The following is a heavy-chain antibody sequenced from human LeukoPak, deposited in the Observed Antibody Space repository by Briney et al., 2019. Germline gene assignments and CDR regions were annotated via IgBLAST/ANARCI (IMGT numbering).Heavy chain of an antibody. V-gene: IGHV3-21*01. CDR3: ARYPPSMTINWFDL. CDR2: ISSSNTYI. J-gene: IGHJ5*02. Sequence: GGSLRLSCAASGFTFSSCYMNWVRQAPGKGPEWVSSISSSNTYIDYADSVKGRFTISRDNAKNSLYLQMNSLRAEDTAVYFCARYPPSMTINWFDLWGQGTLVTVSS. D-gene: IGHD3-3*01. CDR1: GFTFSSCY.